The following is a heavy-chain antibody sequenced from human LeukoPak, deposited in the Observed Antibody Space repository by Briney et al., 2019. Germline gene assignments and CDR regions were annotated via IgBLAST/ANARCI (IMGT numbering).Heavy chain of an antibody. V-gene: IGHV4-4*07. Sequence: SETLSLTCTVSGDSISSAYWGWIRQSAGKGLEYIGRLYVNGSPNYNPSLKSRVTISVDTSKNQFSLKLSSVTAADTAVYYCAREAYCGGDCYSGFDYWGQGTLVTVSS. CDR1: GDSISSAY. D-gene: IGHD2-21*02. J-gene: IGHJ4*02. CDR3: AREAYCGGDCYSGFDY. CDR2: LYVNGSP.